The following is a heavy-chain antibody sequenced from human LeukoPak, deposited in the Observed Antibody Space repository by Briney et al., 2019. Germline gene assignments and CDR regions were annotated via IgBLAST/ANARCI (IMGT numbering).Heavy chain of an antibody. J-gene: IGHJ4*02. Sequence: ASVKVSCKASGYTFTGYYMHWVRQAPGQGLEWMGWINPNSGGTNYAQKVQGRITMTRDTSISTAYMELSSLTSDDTALYYCATDGAVAGTAYPEYWGQGTLVTVSS. V-gene: IGHV1-2*02. CDR1: GYTFTGYY. CDR2: INPNSGGT. D-gene: IGHD6-19*01. CDR3: ATDGAVAGTAYPEY.